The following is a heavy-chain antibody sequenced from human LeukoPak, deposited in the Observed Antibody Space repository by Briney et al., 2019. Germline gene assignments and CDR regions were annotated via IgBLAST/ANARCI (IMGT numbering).Heavy chain of an antibody. CDR1: GGSMSSYY. V-gene: IGHV4-59*01. CDR2: IYYSGNT. J-gene: IGHJ4*02. Sequence: SETLSLTWTVSGGSMSSYYWSWIRQPPGKGLEWIGYIYYSGNTNYNPSLKSRVTISVDTSRNQFSLKMRSVTAADTAVYYCARDRRDTSMVWDYWGQGTLVTVSS. D-gene: IGHD5-18*01. CDR3: ARDRRDTSMVWDY.